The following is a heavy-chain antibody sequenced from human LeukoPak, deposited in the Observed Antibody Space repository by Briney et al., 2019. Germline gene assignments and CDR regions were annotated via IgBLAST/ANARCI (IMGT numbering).Heavy chain of an antibody. CDR2: ISSSSSTI. V-gene: IGHV3-48*02. D-gene: IGHD3-16*01. Sequence: GGSLRLSCAASGFTFSSYSMNWVRQAPGKGLEWVSYISSSSSTIYYADSVKGRFTISRDNAKNSLYPQMNSLRDEDTAVYYCARDGPLVRMITFGNDAFEIWGQGTMVTVSS. J-gene: IGHJ3*02. CDR1: GFTFSSYS. CDR3: ARDGPLVRMITFGNDAFEI.